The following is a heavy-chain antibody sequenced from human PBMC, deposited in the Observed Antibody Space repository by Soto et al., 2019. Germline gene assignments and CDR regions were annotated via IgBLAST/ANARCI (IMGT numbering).Heavy chain of an antibody. V-gene: IGHV1-69*01. CDR3: GSQGLVGATSLAFDI. Sequence: QVQLVQSGAEVKKPGSSVKVSCKASGGTFSSYAISWVRQAPGQGLEWMGGIIPIFGTANYPQKFQGRVTITADESTSQAYIEMSSLRSEDTAVYYCGSQGLVGATSLAFDIWGQGTMVTGSS. J-gene: IGHJ3*02. CDR1: GGTFSSYA. D-gene: IGHD1-26*01. CDR2: IIPIFGTA.